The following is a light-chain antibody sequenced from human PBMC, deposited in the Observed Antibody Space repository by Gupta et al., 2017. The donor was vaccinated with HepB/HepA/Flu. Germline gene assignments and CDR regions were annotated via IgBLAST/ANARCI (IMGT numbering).Light chain of an antibody. Sequence: EIVLTQSPATLSSSPGERATLSCRASQSISTSLAWYQQKPGQAPRLLIYDASNRATGIPARFSGSGSGTDFTLSISSLEPEDFAVYYCQQRSSWYTFGRGTKLEI. CDR3: QQRSSWYT. CDR2: DAS. V-gene: IGKV3-11*01. J-gene: IGKJ2*01. CDR1: QSISTS.